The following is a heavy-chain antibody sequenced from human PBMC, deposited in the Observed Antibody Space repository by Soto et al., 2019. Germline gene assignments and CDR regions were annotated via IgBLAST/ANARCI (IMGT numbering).Heavy chain of an antibody. CDR3: ARREIQGPFAY. D-gene: IGHD1-26*01. CDR1: GYSISSSNW. Sequence: SETLSLTCAVSGYSISSSNWWGWIRQPPGKGVVWFGSFFFSGPTYYNPSLKSRVTLSEDTSKNHFSLKLPFLTAVDRAVYYCARREIQGPFAYWGKGTLVTVS. CDR2: FFFSGPT. J-gene: IGHJ4*02. V-gene: IGHV4-28*01.